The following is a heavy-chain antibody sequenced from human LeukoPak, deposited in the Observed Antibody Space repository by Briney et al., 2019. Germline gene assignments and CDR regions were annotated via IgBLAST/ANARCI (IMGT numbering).Heavy chain of an antibody. CDR2: INHSGST. D-gene: IGHD3-3*01. V-gene: IGHV4-34*01. CDR1: GGSFSGYY. CDR3: ARGSGFLEIAFDI. Sequence: SETLSLTCAVYGGSFSGYYWSWIRQPPGKGLEWIGEINHSGSTNYNPSLKSRVTISVDTSKNQFSLKLSSVTAADTAVYYCARGSGFLEIAFDIWGQGTMVTVSS. J-gene: IGHJ3*02.